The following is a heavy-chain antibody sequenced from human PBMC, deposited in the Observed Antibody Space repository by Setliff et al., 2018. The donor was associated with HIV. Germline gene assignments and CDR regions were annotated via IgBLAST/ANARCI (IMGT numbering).Heavy chain of an antibody. V-gene: IGHV5-51*01. D-gene: IGHD2-15*01. CDR3: ARIPRWYYYYMDV. CDR1: GYSFTSYW. Sequence: PGESLKISCKGSGYSFTSYWIGWVRQMPGKGLEWMGIIYPGASHVRYSPSFQGQVTISADTSISTAYLQWSSLKASDTAMYYGARIPRWYYYYMDVWGKGTTVTVSS. J-gene: IGHJ6*03. CDR2: IYPGASHV.